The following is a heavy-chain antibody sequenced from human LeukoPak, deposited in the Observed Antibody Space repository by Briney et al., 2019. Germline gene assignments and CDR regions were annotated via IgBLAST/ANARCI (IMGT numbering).Heavy chain of an antibody. CDR1: GGSVSSGSYY. CDR2: IYYSGST. J-gene: IGHJ4*02. Sequence: SETLSLTCTVSGGSVSSGSYYWSWIRQPPGKGLEWIGYIYYSGSTNYNPSLKSRVTISVDTPKNQFSLKLSSVTAADTAVYYCARAPLSGFWSGYYYDYWGQGTLVTVSS. D-gene: IGHD3-3*01. CDR3: ARAPLSGFWSGYYYDY. V-gene: IGHV4-61*01.